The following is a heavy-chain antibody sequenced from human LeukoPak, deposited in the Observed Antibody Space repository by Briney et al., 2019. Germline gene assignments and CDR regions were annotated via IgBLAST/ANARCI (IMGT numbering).Heavy chain of an antibody. CDR2: ISSSSSYI. CDR3: ARERRAFDILTGYYSPYYYYGMDV. V-gene: IGHV3-21*01. D-gene: IGHD3-9*01. Sequence: PGGSLRLSCAADGFTLCSYSMNWVRQAPGKGLEWVSSISSSSSYIYYADSVKGRFTISRDNAKNSLYLQMNSLRAEDTAVYYCARERRAFDILTGYYSPYYYYGMDVWGQGTTVTVSS. CDR1: GFTLCSYS. J-gene: IGHJ6*02.